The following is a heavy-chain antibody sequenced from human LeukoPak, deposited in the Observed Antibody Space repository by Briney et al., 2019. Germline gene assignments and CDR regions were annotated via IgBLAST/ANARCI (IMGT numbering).Heavy chain of an antibody. CDR3: ASLRPSSSWSFDF. J-gene: IGHJ4*02. D-gene: IGHD6-13*01. CDR1: GFTVSNNY. V-gene: IGHV3-66*01. CDR2: IYSAGTT. Sequence: GSLRLSCAASGFTVSNNYMSWVRQAPGKGLEWVSVIYSAGTTYYADSVKARFTISRDSSKNALYLQMNSLGADDTAVYYCASLRPSSSWSFDFWGQGTLVTVSS.